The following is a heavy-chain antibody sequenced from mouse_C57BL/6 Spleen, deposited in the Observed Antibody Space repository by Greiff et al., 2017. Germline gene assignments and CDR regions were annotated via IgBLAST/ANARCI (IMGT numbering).Heavy chain of an antibody. CDR2: INPSTGGT. V-gene: IGHV1-42*01. CDR1: GYSFTGYY. CDR3: ARGLYYDCDEGYFDV. Sequence: VQLKHSGPELVKPGASVKISCKASGYSFTGYYMNWVKQSPEKSLEWIGEINPSTGGTTYNQKFKAKATLTVDKSSSTAYMQLKSLTSEDSAVYYCARGLYYDCDEGYFDVWGTGTTVTVSS. D-gene: IGHD2-4*01. J-gene: IGHJ1*03.